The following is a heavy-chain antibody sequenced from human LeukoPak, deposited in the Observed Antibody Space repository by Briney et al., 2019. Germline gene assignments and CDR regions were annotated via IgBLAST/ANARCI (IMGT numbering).Heavy chain of an antibody. Sequence: SETLSLTCTVSGGSISSYYWSWIRQPPGKGLGWIGYIYYSGSTNYNPSLKSRVTISVDTSKNQFSLKLSSVTAADTAVYYCARQGRGQSGSYDYWGQGTLVTVSS. CDR3: ARQGRGQSGSYDY. J-gene: IGHJ4*02. D-gene: IGHD1-26*01. CDR2: IYYSGST. V-gene: IGHV4-59*08. CDR1: GGSISSYY.